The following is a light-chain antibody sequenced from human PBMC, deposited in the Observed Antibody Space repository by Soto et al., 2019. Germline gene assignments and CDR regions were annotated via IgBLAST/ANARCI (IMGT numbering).Light chain of an antibody. CDR2: KAS. CDR3: QQYNSYWT. Sequence: DIQMTQSPSTLSASVGDRVTITCRASQSISSWVAWYQQKPGKAPKVLIYKASSLESGVPSRFSGSGSGTEFTLTISSLQPDDFATYYRQQYNSYWTFGPGTKVDIK. J-gene: IGKJ1*01. CDR1: QSISSW. V-gene: IGKV1-5*03.